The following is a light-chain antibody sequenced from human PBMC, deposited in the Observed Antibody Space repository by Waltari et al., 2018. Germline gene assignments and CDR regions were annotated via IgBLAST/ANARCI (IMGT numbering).Light chain of an antibody. CDR1: QSINSY. J-gene: IGKJ2*01. CDR2: AAS. CDR3: QQSYGTPLYT. Sequence: DIQMTQSPSSLSASVGDRVPIACRASQSINSYLNWYQHKPGKAPKLLIYAASTLQSGVPSRFSGSGSGTDFTLTITSLQLEDFATYYCQQSYGTPLYTFGQGTRLEI. V-gene: IGKV1-39*01.